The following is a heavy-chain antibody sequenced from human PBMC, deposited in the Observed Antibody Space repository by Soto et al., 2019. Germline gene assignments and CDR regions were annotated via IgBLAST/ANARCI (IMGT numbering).Heavy chain of an antibody. Sequence: QVQLVQSGAEVKEPGASVKVSCKASGYPFTAYYMHWVRQAPGQGLEWVGRINTKNGGTNYAQKFQGRVTMTRDPSINTAFMDLTSLGSDDTAVYYCASSVTVRPGRGDYYALDVWGQGPTVTVSS. V-gene: IGHV1-2*06. CDR2: INTKNGGT. D-gene: IGHD1-1*01. CDR1: GYPFTAYY. CDR3: ASSVTVRPGRGDYYALDV. J-gene: IGHJ6*02.